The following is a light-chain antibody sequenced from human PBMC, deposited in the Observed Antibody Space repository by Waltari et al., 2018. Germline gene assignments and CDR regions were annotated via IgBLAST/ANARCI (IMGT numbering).Light chain of an antibody. Sequence: EIVLTQSPGTLSLSPGDRATLSCRASQSVSSSYLAWYQQKPGQAPRLLIYGTSSRATGIPDRFSGSGSGTDFTLTISRLEPEDFAVYYCHQYVSSPRTFGQGTKLEIK. CDR2: GTS. CDR1: QSVSSSY. V-gene: IGKV3-20*01. CDR3: HQYVSSPRT. J-gene: IGKJ2*01.